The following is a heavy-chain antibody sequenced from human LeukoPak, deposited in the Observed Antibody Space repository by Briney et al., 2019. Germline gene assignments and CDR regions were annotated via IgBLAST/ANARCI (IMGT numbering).Heavy chain of an antibody. V-gene: IGHV4-59*01. CDR1: GGSISSDC. D-gene: IGHD1-14*01. CDR3: ARDRPLGTGDVFDI. CDR2: IHYSGST. Sequence: PSETLSLTCTVSGGSISSDCWSWIRQSPGKGLEWIGYIHYSGSTNYNPSLKSRVTISVDTSKNQFSLRLSSVTAADTAVYYCARDRPLGTGDVFDIWGQGTMVTVSS. J-gene: IGHJ3*02.